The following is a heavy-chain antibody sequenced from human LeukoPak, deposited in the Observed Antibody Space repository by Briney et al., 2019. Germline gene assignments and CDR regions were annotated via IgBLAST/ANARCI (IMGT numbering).Heavy chain of an antibody. Sequence: GGSLRLSCAASGFTSSDFAIHWVRQAPGEGLEWVSVISYDGNNKYYSDSVKGRFTISRDNSKNMVYLQMNSLRAEDTAVYYCARVGRGYTYKVFYFDYWGQGTLVAVSS. CDR3: ARVGRGYTYKVFYFDY. D-gene: IGHD5-18*01. CDR1: GFTSSDFA. CDR2: ISYDGNNK. V-gene: IGHV3-30*04. J-gene: IGHJ4*02.